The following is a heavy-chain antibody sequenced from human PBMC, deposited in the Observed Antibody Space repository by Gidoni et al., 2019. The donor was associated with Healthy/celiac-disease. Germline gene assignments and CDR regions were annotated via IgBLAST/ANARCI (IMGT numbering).Heavy chain of an antibody. V-gene: IGHV3-33*01. CDR3: ARTRITIFGVVSGAFDP. CDR1: SSYG. J-gene: IGHJ5*02. CDR2: IWYDGSNK. Sequence: SSYGMHWVRQAPGKGLEWVAVIWYDGSNKYYADSVKGRFTISRDNSKNTLYLQMNSLRAEDTAVYYCARTRITIFGVVSGAFDPWGQGTLVTVSS. D-gene: IGHD3-3*01.